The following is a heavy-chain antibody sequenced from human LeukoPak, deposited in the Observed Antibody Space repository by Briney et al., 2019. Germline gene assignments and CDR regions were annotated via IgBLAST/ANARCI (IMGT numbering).Heavy chain of an antibody. Sequence: PGGSLRLSCAASGFTFSSYAMSWVRQAPGKGLEWVSAISGSGGSTYYADSVKGRFTISRDNSKNTLYLQMNSLRAEDTAVYYCANPYGSGSYSPFDYWGQGTLVTVSS. CDR1: GFTFSSYA. CDR3: ANPYGSGSYSPFDY. D-gene: IGHD3-10*01. V-gene: IGHV3-23*01. CDR2: ISGSGGST. J-gene: IGHJ4*02.